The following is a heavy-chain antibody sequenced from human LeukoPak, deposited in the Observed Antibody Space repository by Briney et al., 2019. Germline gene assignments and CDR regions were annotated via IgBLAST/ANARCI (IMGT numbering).Heavy chain of an antibody. J-gene: IGHJ4*02. D-gene: IGHD1-20*01. V-gene: IGHV3-48*03. CDR1: RLTFSSYE. Sequence: GGSLRLSCAVSRLTFSSYEMNWVRQAPGKGLEWVSYISSSGSTIYYADSVKGRFTISRDNAKNSLYLQMNSLRAEDTAVYYCARDGPDLLTGTTFVYYFDYWGQGTLVTVSS. CDR2: ISSSGSTI. CDR3: ARDGPDLLTGTTFVYYFDY.